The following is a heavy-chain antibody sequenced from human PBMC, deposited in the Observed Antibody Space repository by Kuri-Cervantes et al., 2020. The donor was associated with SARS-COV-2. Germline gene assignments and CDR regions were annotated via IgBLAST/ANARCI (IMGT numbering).Heavy chain of an antibody. CDR1: GYTFTNYD. CDR3: ARDPTGYCSGGSCYLDSWFDP. Sequence: ASVKVSCKASGYTFTNYDINWVRQATGQGLEWMGWINPNSGGTNYAQKFQGRVTMTRDTSISTAYMELSRLRSDDTAVYYCARDPTGYCSGGSCYLDSWFDPWGQGTLVTVSS. CDR2: INPNSGGT. J-gene: IGHJ5*02. V-gene: IGHV1-2*02. D-gene: IGHD2-15*01.